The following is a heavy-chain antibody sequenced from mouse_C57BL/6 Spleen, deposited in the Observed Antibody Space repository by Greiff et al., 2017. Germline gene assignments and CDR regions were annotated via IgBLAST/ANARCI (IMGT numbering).Heavy chain of an antibody. D-gene: IGHD2-1*01. V-gene: IGHV1-59*01. CDR1: GYTFTSYW. CDR3: ARRLLFPNTFDY. CDR2: IDPSDSYT. J-gene: IGHJ2*01. Sequence: QVQLKQPGAELVRPGTSVKLSCKASGYTFTSYWMHGVKQRPGQGLEWIGVIDPSDSYTNYNQKFKGKATLTVDTSSSTAYMQLSSLTSEDSAVYYCARRLLFPNTFDYWGQGTTLTVSS.